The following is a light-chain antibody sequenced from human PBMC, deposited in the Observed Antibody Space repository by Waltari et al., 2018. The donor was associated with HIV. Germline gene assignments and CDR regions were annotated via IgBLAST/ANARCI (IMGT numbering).Light chain of an antibody. CDR2: GAS. Sequence: EIVLTQSPGTLSLSPGERATLSCRASQSISSSFLAWYRLRPGQAPRLLIYGASSRATDIPDRFSGSGSGTDFTLTISRLEPEDFAVYYCQQYGGSPWTFGQGTKVEFK. V-gene: IGKV3-20*01. J-gene: IGKJ1*01. CDR3: QQYGGSPWT. CDR1: QSISSSF.